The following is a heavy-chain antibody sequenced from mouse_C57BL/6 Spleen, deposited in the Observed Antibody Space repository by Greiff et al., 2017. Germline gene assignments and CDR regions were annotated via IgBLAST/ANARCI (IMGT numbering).Heavy chain of an antibody. CDR2: IDPSDSET. J-gene: IGHJ3*01. Sequence: QVQLKQPGAELVRPGSSVKLSCKASGYTFTSYWMHWVKQRPIQGLEWIGNIDPSDSETHYNQKFKDKATLTVDKSSSTAYKQLSSLTSEDSAVYYCASTAYYSNYLFAYGGQGTLVTVSA. D-gene: IGHD2-5*01. V-gene: IGHV1-52*01. CDR3: ASTAYYSNYLFAY. CDR1: GYTFTSYW.